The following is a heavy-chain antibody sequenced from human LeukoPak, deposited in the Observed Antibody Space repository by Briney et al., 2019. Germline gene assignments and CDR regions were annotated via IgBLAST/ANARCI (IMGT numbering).Heavy chain of an antibody. CDR3: ARAYDILTGYYKGVFGY. Sequence: ASVKVSCKASGYTYTGYYMHWVRQAPGQGLEWMGWINPDSGGTNYAQKFLGRVTMTRDTSISTAYMELSRLRSDDTAVYYCARAYDILTGYYKGVFGYWGQGTLVTVSS. D-gene: IGHD3-9*01. CDR2: INPDSGGT. J-gene: IGHJ4*02. CDR1: GYTYTGYY. V-gene: IGHV1-2*02.